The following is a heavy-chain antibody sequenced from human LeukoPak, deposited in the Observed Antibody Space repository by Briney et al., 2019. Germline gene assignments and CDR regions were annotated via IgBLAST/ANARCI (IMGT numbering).Heavy chain of an antibody. Sequence: GGSLRLSCAASGFTFSSYSMNWVRQAPGKGLEWVSSISSSSSYIYYADSVKGRFTISRDNAKNSLYLQMNSLRAEDTAVYYCARGSHGDYSFLSFDPWGQGTLVTVSS. V-gene: IGHV3-21*01. J-gene: IGHJ5*02. CDR1: GFTFSSYS. CDR3: ARGSHGDYSFLSFDP. CDR2: ISSSSSYI. D-gene: IGHD4-17*01.